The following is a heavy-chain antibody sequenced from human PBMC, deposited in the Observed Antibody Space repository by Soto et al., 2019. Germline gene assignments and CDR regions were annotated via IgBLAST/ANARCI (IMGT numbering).Heavy chain of an antibody. CDR3: ASTRGYCSGGSCYSLDY. D-gene: IGHD2-15*01. V-gene: IGHV4-59*01. Sequence: QVQLQESGPGLVKPSETLSLTCTVSGGSISSYYWSWIRQPPGKGLEWIGYIYYSGSTNYNPSLKSRVTISVDTSKNQFSLKRSSVTAADTAVYYCASTRGYCSGGSCYSLDYWGQGTLVTVSS. CDR1: GGSISSYY. CDR2: IYYSGST. J-gene: IGHJ4*02.